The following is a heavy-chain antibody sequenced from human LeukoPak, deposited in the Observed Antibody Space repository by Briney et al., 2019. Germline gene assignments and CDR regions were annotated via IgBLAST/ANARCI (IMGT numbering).Heavy chain of an antibody. CDR2: IWYDGSNK. D-gene: IGHD6-19*01. Sequence: GGSLRLSCAASGFTFSSYGMHWVRQAPGKGLEWVAVIWYDGSNKYYADSVKGRFTISRDNSKNTLYLQMNSLRAEDTAVYYCARDARGIAVAAPAEYFQHWGQGTLVTVSS. V-gene: IGHV3-33*01. J-gene: IGHJ1*01. CDR1: GFTFSSYG. CDR3: ARDARGIAVAAPAEYFQH.